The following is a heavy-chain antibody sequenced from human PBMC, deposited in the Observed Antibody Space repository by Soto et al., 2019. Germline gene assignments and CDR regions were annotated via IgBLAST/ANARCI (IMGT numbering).Heavy chain of an antibody. V-gene: IGHV4-59*01. CDR1: GGSISSYY. CDR2: IYYSGST. D-gene: IGHD6-6*01. Sequence: QVQLQESGPGLVKPSETLSLTCTVSGGSISSYYWSWIRQPPGKGLEWIGYIYYSGSTNYNTSLKSRVTISVDTSKRQCSLKLSSVTAADTAVYYCARGGGSSSIDAFDILGQGTMVPVSS. CDR3: ARGGGSSSIDAFDI. J-gene: IGHJ3*02.